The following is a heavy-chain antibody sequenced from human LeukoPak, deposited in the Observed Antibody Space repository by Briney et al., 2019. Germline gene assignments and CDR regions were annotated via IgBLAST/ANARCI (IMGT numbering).Heavy chain of an antibody. J-gene: IGHJ4*02. V-gene: IGHV3-7*01. CDR1: GLTFSSHW. Sequence: GGSLRLSCAASGLTFSSHWMNWVRQAPGRGLEWVANIKEDGSEKYYGDSVKGRFAISRDNAENSLYLQMTSLTAEDTAVYYCAGYNHLDSWGRGTLVTVSS. CDR3: AGYNHLDS. CDR2: IKEDGSEK. D-gene: IGHD1-14*01.